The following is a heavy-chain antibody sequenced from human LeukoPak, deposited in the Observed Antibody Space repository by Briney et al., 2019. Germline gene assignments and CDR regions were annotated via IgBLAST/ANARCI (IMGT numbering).Heavy chain of an antibody. CDR3: ARSYYDFWSGFYGMDV. CDR1: GYSFTSYW. V-gene: IGHV5-51*01. D-gene: IGHD3-3*01. J-gene: IGHJ6*02. Sequence: GESLKISCKGSGYSFTSYWFGWVGQLPGKGLEWLGIFYPGDSDTRYSPYFQGQVSISADKSISTAYLQWSSLKASDTAMYYCARSYYDFWSGFYGMDVWGQGTTVTVSS. CDR2: FYPGDSDT.